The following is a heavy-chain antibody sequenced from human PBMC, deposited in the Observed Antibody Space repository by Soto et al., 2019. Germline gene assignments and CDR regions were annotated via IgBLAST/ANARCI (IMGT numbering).Heavy chain of an antibody. CDR2: IYHTGSA. V-gene: IGHV4-30-2*01. CDR3: ARSGYSYGDFDF. J-gene: IGHJ4*02. CDR1: GGSMVTDNNS. D-gene: IGHD5-12*01. Sequence: QLQLQVSGSRLVKPSQTLSLTCAVSGGSMVTDNNSWSWIRQPPGKVLEWIGYIYHTGSAFYNPSVKGRVTISIDLSKSQFSLNLTSVTAADTAVYYCARSGYSYGDFDFWGQGLLVTVSS.